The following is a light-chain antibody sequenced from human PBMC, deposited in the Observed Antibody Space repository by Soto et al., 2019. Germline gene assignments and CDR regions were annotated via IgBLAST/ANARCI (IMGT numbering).Light chain of an antibody. J-gene: IGLJ1*01. Sequence: QSVLTQPPSASGTPGQRVTISCSGSSPNIGSNAVNWYQQLPGTAPKLLIYNYNQRPSGVPDRFSGSRSGTSASLAISGLQSDDEADYYCAAWDDSLNGYVFGTGTKVTVL. CDR3: AAWDDSLNGYV. V-gene: IGLV1-44*01. CDR2: NYN. CDR1: SPNIGSNA.